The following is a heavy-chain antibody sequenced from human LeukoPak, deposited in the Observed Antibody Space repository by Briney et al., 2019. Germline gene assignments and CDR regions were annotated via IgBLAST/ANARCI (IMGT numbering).Heavy chain of an antibody. V-gene: IGHV3-30*03. CDR3: ARDGYYYGSGSYYKVDFDC. CDR2: ISYDVNTK. J-gene: IGHJ4*02. D-gene: IGHD3-10*01. Sequence: PGGSLRLSCAASGFIFSSYAMHWVRQAPGKGLEWLALISYDVNTKYYADSVKDRFTISRDNSKNTLYLQMDSLRAEDTAVYYCARDGYYYGSGSYYKVDFDCWGQGTLVTVSS. CDR1: GFIFSSYA.